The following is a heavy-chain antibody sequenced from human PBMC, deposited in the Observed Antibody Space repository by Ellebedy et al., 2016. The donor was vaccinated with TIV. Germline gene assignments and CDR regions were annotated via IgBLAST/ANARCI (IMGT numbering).Heavy chain of an antibody. CDR1: GYTFTSYG. CDR2: IIPIFGTA. J-gene: IGHJ6*02. CDR3: ARRLRLRRSYNYLGLDV. V-gene: IGHV1-69*13. Sequence: AASVKVSCKTSGYTFTSYGVSWVRQAPGEGLEGMGGIIPIFGTANYAQKFKGRVTITADESTSTAYMELSSLRSEDTAVYYCARRLRLRRSYNYLGLDVWGQGTTVTVSS. D-gene: IGHD2-2*02.